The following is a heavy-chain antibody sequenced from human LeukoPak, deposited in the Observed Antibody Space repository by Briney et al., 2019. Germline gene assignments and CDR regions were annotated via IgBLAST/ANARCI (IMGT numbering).Heavy chain of an antibody. Sequence: PGRSLRLSCAASGFTFSSYGMHWVGQAPGKGLEGVAVIWYDGSKKYYADSVKGRFTISRDNSKNTLYLQMNSLIAEDTAVYYCARGDHSSSWIFDYGGQGTLVTVSA. V-gene: IGHV3-33*01. J-gene: IGHJ4*02. CDR1: GFTFSSYG. CDR2: IWYDGSKK. CDR3: ARGDHSSSWIFDY. D-gene: IGHD6-13*01.